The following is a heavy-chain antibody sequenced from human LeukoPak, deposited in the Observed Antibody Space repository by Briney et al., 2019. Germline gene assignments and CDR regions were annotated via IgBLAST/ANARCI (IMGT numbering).Heavy chain of an antibody. CDR3: ATTAGKIYYYYYGMDV. Sequence: SETLSLTCAVYGGSFSGYYWSWIRQPPGKGLEWIGEINHSGSTNYNPSLKSRVTISVDTSKNQFSLKLSSVTAADTAVYYCATTAGKIYYYYYGMDVRGQGTTVTVSS. CDR1: GGSFSGYY. V-gene: IGHV4-34*01. D-gene: IGHD1-1*01. J-gene: IGHJ6*02. CDR2: INHSGST.